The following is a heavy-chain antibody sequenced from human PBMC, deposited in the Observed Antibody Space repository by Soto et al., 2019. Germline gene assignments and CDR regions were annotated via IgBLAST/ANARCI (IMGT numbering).Heavy chain of an antibody. Sequence: ASVKVSCKASGYTFTSYDINWVRQATGQGLEWMGWMNPNSGNTGYAQKFQGRVTMTRDTSKSTAYMQLSSLRAEDTAVYYCAKDEAYDSLAGPFQHWGQGTLVTVSS. CDR2: MNPNSGNT. CDR1: GYTFTSYD. CDR3: AKDEAYDSLAGPFQH. D-gene: IGHD3-22*01. J-gene: IGHJ1*01. V-gene: IGHV1-8*01.